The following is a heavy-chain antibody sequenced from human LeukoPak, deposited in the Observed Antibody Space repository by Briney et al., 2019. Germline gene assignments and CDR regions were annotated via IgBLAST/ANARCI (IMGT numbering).Heavy chain of an antibody. J-gene: IGHJ4*02. CDR2: ISGSGGST. V-gene: IGHV3-23*01. CDR3: AKGRAAGTTIDY. CDR1: GFTFSSYA. Sequence: GGSLRLSCAASGFTFSSYAMSWVHQAPGKGLEWVSAISGSGGSTYYADSVKGRFTISRDNSKNTLYLQMNSLRAEDTAVYYCAKGRAAGTTIDYWGQGTLVTVSS. D-gene: IGHD6-13*01.